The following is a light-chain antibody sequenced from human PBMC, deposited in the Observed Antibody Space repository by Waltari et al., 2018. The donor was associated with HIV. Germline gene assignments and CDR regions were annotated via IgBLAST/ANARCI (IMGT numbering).Light chain of an antibody. V-gene: IGLV3-1*01. J-gene: IGLJ2*01. CDR2: QDK. CDR1: KLGDKY. CDR3: QAWDSSIVG. Sequence: SYVLSQPPSVSVSPGQTATITCSGHKLGDKYASWYQQKPGQSPVLVIYQDKRRPSGIPERFSGSNSGNTATLTISGTQPLDEADYYCQAWDSSIVGFGGGTKLTVL.